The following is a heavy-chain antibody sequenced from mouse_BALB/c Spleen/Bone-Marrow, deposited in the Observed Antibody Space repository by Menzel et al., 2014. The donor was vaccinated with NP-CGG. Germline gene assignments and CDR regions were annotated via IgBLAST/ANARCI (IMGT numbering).Heavy chain of an antibody. CDR1: GYTFTSYT. CDR3: AREGYGNYAY. CDR2: ISPSSGYT. V-gene: IGHV1-4*01. J-gene: IGHJ3*01. D-gene: IGHD2-10*02. Sequence: VQRVESGAELARPGASVKMSCKASGYTFTSYTMHWVKQRPGQGLEWIGYISPSSGYTNYNQKFKDKATLTADKSSSTAYMQLSSLTSEDSAVYYCAREGYGNYAYWGQGTLVTVSA.